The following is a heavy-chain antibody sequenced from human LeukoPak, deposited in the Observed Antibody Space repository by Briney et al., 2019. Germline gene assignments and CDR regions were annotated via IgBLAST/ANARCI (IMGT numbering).Heavy chain of an antibody. J-gene: IGHJ4*02. CDR2: SNAGNGNT. CDR1: GYTFINYA. V-gene: IGHV1-3*02. Sequence: ASVKVSCKASGYTFINYAMHWVRQAPGQRLEWMGWSNAGNGNTKYSQEFQGRVTITRDTSASTAYMELSSLKSEDMAMYYCAIGRRAAGQYYFDYWGQGTLVTVSS. CDR3: AIGRRAAGQYYFDY. D-gene: IGHD6-13*01.